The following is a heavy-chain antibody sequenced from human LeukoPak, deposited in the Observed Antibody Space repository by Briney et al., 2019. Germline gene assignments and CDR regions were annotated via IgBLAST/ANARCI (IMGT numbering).Heavy chain of an antibody. CDR2: ISGSGANT. CDR1: GFTFNNYA. Sequence: PGGSLRLSCAASGFTFNNYAMGWVRQAPGKRPEWVSGISGSGANTYYADSVRGRFTISRDNSKNTLYLQMNSLRADDTAVYYCTKGSELLHQNWFGPWGQGTVVTVSS. CDR3: TKGSELLHQNWFGP. D-gene: IGHD2-21*02. V-gene: IGHV3-23*01. J-gene: IGHJ5*02.